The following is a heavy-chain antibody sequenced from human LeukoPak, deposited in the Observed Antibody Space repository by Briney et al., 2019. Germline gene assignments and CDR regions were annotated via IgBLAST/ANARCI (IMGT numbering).Heavy chain of an antibody. J-gene: IGHJ4*02. CDR1: GCSFSGFC. CDR3: AHFRLGSGTYRGDF. CDR2: VRYDGTNE. V-gene: IGHV3-30*02. Sequence: AGSLRLSCAASGCSFSGFCRHWVRQPPGKGLEWVAFVRYDGTNEYYPDSVKGRFTISRDNSKNMLYLQMNSLRHEDTAVYFCAHFRLGSGTYRGDFRGQGTLVTVSS. D-gene: IGHD3-10*01.